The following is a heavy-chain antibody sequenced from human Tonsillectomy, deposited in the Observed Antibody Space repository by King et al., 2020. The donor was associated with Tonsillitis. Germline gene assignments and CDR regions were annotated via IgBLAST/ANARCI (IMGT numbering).Heavy chain of an antibody. D-gene: IGHD6-6*01. CDR2: MNSNSGNA. V-gene: IGHV1-8*01. J-gene: IGHJ6*02. Sequence: VQLVESGAEVKKPGASVEVSCKASGYTFTSYDIHWVRQATEQGLEWMGWMNSNSGNAGYAQKFQGRITMTRNTSIRTVYMELSNLRSEDPAVYFCGRGVGYRNSSVDNNDSMDVWGQGTMVTVSS. CDR1: GYTFTSYD. CDR3: GRGVGYRNSSVDNNDSMDV.